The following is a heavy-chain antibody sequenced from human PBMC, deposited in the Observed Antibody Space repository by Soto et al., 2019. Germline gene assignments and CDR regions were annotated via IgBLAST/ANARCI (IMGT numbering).Heavy chain of an antibody. J-gene: IGHJ6*02. D-gene: IGHD1-1*01. CDR1: GYSFSSYW. CDR2: IDPSDSYT. Sequence: GESLKISCKGSGYSFSSYWISWVRQMPGKGLEWMGRIDPSDSYTNYSPSFQGHVTISADKQISTAYLQWSSLKASDTAMYYCERQPPPLDATFYYGMEVWGQGTTVTVSS. CDR3: ERQPPPLDATFYYGMEV. V-gene: IGHV5-10-1*01.